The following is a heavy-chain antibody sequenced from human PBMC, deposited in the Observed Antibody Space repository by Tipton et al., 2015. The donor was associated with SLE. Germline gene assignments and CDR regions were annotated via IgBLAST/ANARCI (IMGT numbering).Heavy chain of an antibody. J-gene: IGHJ4*02. D-gene: IGHD3-10*01. Sequence: TLSLTCTVSGGSISSYYWGWIRQPPGKGLEWIGSIYHSGSTYYNPSLKSRVTISVDTSKNQFSLKLSSVTAADTAVYYCARRSRPFDYWGQGTLVTVSS. CDR1: GGSISSYY. V-gene: IGHV4-39*07. CDR2: IYHSGST. CDR3: ARRSRPFDY.